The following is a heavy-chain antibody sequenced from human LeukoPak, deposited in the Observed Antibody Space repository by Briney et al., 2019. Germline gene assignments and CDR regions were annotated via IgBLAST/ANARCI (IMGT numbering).Heavy chain of an antibody. CDR3: ARDPSGTYYPRVSGALDI. CDR2: ISSISSYI. D-gene: IGHD1-26*01. J-gene: IGHJ3*02. Sequence: GGSLRLSCTASGFTFSSYSMNWVRQAPGKGLEWVSSISSISSYIYYADSVKGRFTVSRDNAKNSLYLQMDSLRAEDTAVYYCARDPSGTYYPRVSGALDIWGQGTMVTVSS. V-gene: IGHV3-21*01. CDR1: GFTFSSYS.